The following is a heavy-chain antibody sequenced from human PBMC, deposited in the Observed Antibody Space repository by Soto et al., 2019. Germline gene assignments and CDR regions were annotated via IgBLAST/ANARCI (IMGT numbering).Heavy chain of an antibody. V-gene: IGHV3-48*02. D-gene: IGHD2-21*01. CDR2: IVSSSRTI. CDR1: GFTSSSYS. CDR3: ARDEVSESNPYYSYAMDV. J-gene: IGHJ6*02. Sequence: GGSLRLSCAASGFTSSSYSMNWVRQAPGKGLEWVSYIVSSSRTIYYADSVKGRFTISRDNAKTSLYLQMDSLRDEDTAVYYCARDEVSESNPYYSYAMDVWGQGTTVTISS.